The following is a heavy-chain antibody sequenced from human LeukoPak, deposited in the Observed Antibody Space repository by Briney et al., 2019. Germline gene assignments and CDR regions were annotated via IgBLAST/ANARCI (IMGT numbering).Heavy chain of an antibody. Sequence: GGSLRLSCAASGFTFSSYGMSWVRQAPGKGLEWVSAISGSGGSTYYADSVKGRFTISRDNSKNTLYLQMNSLRAEDTAVYYCATGRVVVVAATDYWGQGTLVTVSS. CDR1: GFTFSSYG. CDR3: ATGRVVVVAATDY. V-gene: IGHV3-23*01. J-gene: IGHJ4*02. CDR2: ISGSGGST. D-gene: IGHD2-15*01.